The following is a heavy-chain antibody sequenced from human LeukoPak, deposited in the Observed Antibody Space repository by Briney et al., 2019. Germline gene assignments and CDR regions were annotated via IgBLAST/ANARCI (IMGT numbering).Heavy chain of an antibody. CDR2: IYTSGST. CDR3: ARDRGDLDYFDY. V-gene: IGHV4-61*02. J-gene: IGHJ4*02. Sequence: PSQTLSLTCTVSGGSISSGSYYWSWIRQPAGKGLEWIGRIYTSGSTNYNPSLKSRVTISVDTSKNQFSLKLSSVTAADTAVYYCARDRGDLDYFDYWGQGTLVTVSS. D-gene: IGHD3-10*01. CDR1: GGSISSGSYY.